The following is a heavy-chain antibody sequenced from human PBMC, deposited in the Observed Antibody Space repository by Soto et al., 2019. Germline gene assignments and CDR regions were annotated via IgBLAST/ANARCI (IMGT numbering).Heavy chain of an antibody. Sequence: EVQLVESGGGLVKPGGSLRLSCAASGFTFSDYSINWVRQAPGKGLVWVSSIGSSGSTYHYADSVEGRFTISRDNGRNAVFLQMSSLRAEDAGIYYCVRGPLKVYGAYVLFHYHGMDVWGQGTTVSASS. CDR1: GFTFSDYS. CDR2: IGSSGST. J-gene: IGHJ6*02. CDR3: VRGPLKVYGAYVLFHYHGMDV. D-gene: IGHD4-17*01. V-gene: IGHV3-21*01.